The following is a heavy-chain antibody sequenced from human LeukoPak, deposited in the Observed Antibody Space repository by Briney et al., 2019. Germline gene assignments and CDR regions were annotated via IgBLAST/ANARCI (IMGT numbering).Heavy chain of an antibody. Sequence: GASVTVSFKASGYNFTDYGITWMRQAPGQGLEWMGWISGYSGNTYHAPKLQDRITVTADTSTSTAYLEVKSLTSDNTAMYYCARDFKYSSSRAAGYWGQGTLVTVSS. D-gene: IGHD6-6*01. J-gene: IGHJ4*02. CDR2: ISGYSGNT. CDR1: GYNFTDYG. CDR3: ARDFKYSSSRAAGY. V-gene: IGHV1-18*01.